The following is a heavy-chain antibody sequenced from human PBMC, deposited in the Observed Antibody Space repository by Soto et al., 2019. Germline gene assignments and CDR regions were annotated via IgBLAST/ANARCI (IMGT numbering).Heavy chain of an antibody. D-gene: IGHD3-3*01. V-gene: IGHV1-18*01. Sequence: ASVKVSCKASGYTFTSYGISWVRQAPGQGLEWMGWISAYNGNTNYAQKLQGRVTMTTDTSTSTAYMELRSLRSDDTAVYYCARDTPKYDYDFWSGSPNFDYWGQGTLVTVSS. CDR1: GYTFTSYG. CDR2: ISAYNGNT. J-gene: IGHJ4*02. CDR3: ARDTPKYDYDFWSGSPNFDY.